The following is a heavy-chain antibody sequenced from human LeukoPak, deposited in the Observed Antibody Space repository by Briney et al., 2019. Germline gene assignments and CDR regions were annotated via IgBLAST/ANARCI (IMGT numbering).Heavy chain of an antibody. CDR2: IHYTGST. D-gene: IGHD5-24*01. J-gene: IGHJ4*02. CDR3: ARMGDGYNRRDFDY. CDR1: GGSISSGGYY. Sequence: SLSLTCTVSGGSISSGGYYWNWIRQHPGKGLEWIGHIHYTGSTYYNPSLKSRVTISIDTSKNQFSQKLNSVTAADTAVYYCARMGDGYNRRDFDYWGQGTLVSVSS. V-gene: IGHV4-31*03.